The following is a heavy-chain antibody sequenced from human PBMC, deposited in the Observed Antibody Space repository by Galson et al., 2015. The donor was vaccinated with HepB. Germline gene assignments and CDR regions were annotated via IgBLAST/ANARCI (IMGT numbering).Heavy chain of an antibody. D-gene: IGHD3-16*01. CDR2: TNTDGSSI. CDR1: GFSFSTYW. Sequence: SLRLSCAASGFSFSTYWMHWVRQAPGKGLVWVSRTNTDGSSIIYADSVKGRFTISRDNTKNTLYLQMNSLRAEDTAVYYCARVRFRSLRGTYPDYWGQGTLVTVSS. V-gene: IGHV3-74*01. J-gene: IGHJ4*02. CDR3: ARVRFRSLRGTYPDY.